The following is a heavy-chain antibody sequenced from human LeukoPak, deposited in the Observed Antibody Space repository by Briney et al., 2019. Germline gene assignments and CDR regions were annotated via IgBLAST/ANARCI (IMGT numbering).Heavy chain of an antibody. CDR3: ARATYYDFWSGYYDGDYYYYYMDV. Sequence: NYNLSLKSRVTISVDTSKNKFSLKLSSVTAADTAVYYCARATYYDFWSGYYDGDYYYYYMDVWGKGTTVTVSS. J-gene: IGHJ6*03. D-gene: IGHD3-3*01. V-gene: IGHV4-59*01.